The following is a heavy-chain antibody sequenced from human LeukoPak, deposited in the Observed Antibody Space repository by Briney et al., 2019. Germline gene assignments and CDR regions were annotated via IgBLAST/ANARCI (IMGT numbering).Heavy chain of an antibody. CDR3: TRPLGYCSSTSCPSTYYYYGMDV. J-gene: IGHJ6*02. CDR2: IRSKAYGGTT. V-gene: IGHV3-49*04. Sequence: GGSLRLSCTPSGVTFGDYAMSWVRQAPGKGREWVGFIRSKAYGGTTEYAASVKGRFTISRDDSKSIAYLQMNSLKTEDTAVYYCTRPLGYCSSTSCPSTYYYYGMDVWGQGTTVTVSS. CDR1: GVTFGDYA. D-gene: IGHD2-2*01.